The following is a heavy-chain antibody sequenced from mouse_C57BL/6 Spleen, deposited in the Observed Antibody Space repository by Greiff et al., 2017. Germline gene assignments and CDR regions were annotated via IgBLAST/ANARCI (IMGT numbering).Heavy chain of an antibody. Sequence: QVQLKQPGTELVKPGASVKLSCKASGYTFTSYWMHWVKQRPGQGLEWIGNINPSNGGTNYNEKFKSKATLTVDKSSSTAYMQLSSLTSEDSAVYYCARGGSTVVARRYYFDYWGQGTTLTVSS. V-gene: IGHV1-53*01. J-gene: IGHJ2*01. D-gene: IGHD1-1*01. CDR1: GYTFTSYW. CDR3: ARGGSTVVARRYYFDY. CDR2: INPSNGGT.